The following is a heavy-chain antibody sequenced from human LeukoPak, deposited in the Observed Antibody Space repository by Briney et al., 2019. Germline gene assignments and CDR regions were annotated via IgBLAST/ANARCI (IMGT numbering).Heavy chain of an antibody. CDR1: GFTFSSYN. CDR3: ARDRGRSYGSGFDY. Sequence: PGGSLRLSCAASGFTFSSYNMNWVRQAPGKGLEWVSSISSSSSYIYYADSVKGRFTISRDNAKNSLYLQMNSLRAEDAAVYYCARDRGRSYGSGFDYWGQGTLVTVSS. D-gene: IGHD3-10*01. J-gene: IGHJ4*02. V-gene: IGHV3-21*01. CDR2: ISSSSSYI.